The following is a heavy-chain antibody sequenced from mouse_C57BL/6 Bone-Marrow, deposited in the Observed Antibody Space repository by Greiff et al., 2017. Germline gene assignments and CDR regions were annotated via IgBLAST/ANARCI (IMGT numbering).Heavy chain of an antibody. CDR1: GFSLTSYG. V-gene: IGHV2-4*01. CDR2: IWSGGST. J-gene: IGHJ4*01. D-gene: IGHD1-1*01. Sequence: VQLVESGPGLVQPSQRLSITCTVSGFSLTSYGVHWVRQPPGKGLEWLGVIWSGGSTDYHAAFISRLSISKDNSKSQVFFKMNSLQADDTAIYYCAKNLYYYGSSDYAMDYWGQGTSVTVSS. CDR3: AKNLYYYGSSDYAMDY.